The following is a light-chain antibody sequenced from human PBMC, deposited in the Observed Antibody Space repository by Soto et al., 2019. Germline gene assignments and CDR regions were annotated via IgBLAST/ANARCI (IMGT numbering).Light chain of an antibody. Sequence: QSVLTQPASVSGSPGQSITISCTGTSGDIGSYNRVSWYQQHPGKAPKLMIHDVSNRPSGVSNRFSGSKSGNTASLTISGLQAEDEADYYCSSYTTSSTYVFGTGTKLTVL. CDR3: SSYTTSSTYV. CDR1: SGDIGSYNR. CDR2: DVS. V-gene: IGLV2-14*03. J-gene: IGLJ1*01.